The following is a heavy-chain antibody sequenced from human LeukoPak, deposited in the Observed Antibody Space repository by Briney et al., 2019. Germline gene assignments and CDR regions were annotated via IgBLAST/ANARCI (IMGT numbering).Heavy chain of an antibody. Sequence: GGSLRLSCAASGFTFNAMSWVRQAPGKGLEWVSSVTGDGETTFYADSVKGQFSVSRDNSRNTLFLTMNSLRVEDTALYYCAKDYLGQLVMFDVWGQGTMVTVSS. D-gene: IGHD6-13*01. J-gene: IGHJ3*01. CDR1: GFTFNA. V-gene: IGHV3-23*01. CDR2: VTGDGETT. CDR3: AKDYLGQLVMFDV.